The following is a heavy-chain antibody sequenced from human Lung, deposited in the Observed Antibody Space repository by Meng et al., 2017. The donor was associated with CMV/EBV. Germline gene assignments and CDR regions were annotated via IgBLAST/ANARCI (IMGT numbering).Heavy chain of an antibody. J-gene: IGHJ4*02. CDR3: ARDFGGPSDS. CDR1: GFSFSSYG. D-gene: IGHD3-10*01. CDR2: IWYDGSNK. V-gene: IGHV3-33*01. Sequence: QVQLVESGGGVVQPGRFLRLSCAASGFSFSSYGMHWVRQAPGKGLEWVAVIWYDGSNKYYADSVKGRFTISRDNSKNTLYLQMNSLRAEDTAVYYCARDFGGPSDSWGQGTLVTVSS.